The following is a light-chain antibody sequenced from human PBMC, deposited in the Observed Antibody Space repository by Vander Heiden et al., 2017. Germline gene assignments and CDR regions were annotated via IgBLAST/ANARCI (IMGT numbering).Light chain of an antibody. Sequence: QSALTQPASVSGSPGQSITISCTGTSSDVGSYNLVSWYQQHPGKAPKLMIYEVSKRPSVVSKLFAGSKSGNTASLTISGLQAEDEADYYCCSDAGSSTWVFGGGTKLTVL. CDR1: SSDVGSYNL. CDR2: EVS. CDR3: CSDAGSSTWV. J-gene: IGLJ2*01. V-gene: IGLV2-23*02.